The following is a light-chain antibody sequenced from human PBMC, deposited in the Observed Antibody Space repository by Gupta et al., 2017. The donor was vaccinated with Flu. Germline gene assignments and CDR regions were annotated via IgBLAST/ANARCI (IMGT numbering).Light chain of an antibody. CDR2: EVS. J-gene: IGLJ3*02. Sequence: SITISCTGASSDVGGYDYVSWYQQHPGKAPKLMISEVSNRPSGVSNRFSGSKSGNTASLTISGLRAEDEADYYCSSYTSSSTQVFGGGTKLTVL. V-gene: IGLV2-14*01. CDR3: SSYTSSSTQV. CDR1: SSDVGGYDY.